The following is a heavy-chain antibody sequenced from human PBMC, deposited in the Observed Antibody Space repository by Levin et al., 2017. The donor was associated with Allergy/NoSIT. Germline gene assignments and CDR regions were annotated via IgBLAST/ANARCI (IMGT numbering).Heavy chain of an antibody. CDR2: INPSGGST. J-gene: IGHJ6*02. CDR3: AIGEDREWLPDYYYYGMDV. D-gene: IGHD3-3*01. V-gene: IGHV1-46*01. Sequence: ASVKVSCKASGYTFTSYYMHWVRQAPGQGLEWMGIINPSGGSTSYAQKFQGRVTMTRDTSTSTVYMELSSLRSEDTAVYYCAIGEDREWLPDYYYYGMDVWGQGTTVTVSS. CDR1: GYTFTSYY.